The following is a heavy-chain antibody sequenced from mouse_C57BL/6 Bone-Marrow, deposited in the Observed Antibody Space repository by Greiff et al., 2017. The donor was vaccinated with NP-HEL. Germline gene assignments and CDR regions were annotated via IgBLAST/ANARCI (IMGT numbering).Heavy chain of an antibody. CDR1: GFSFNTYA. CDR2: IRSKSNNYAT. D-gene: IGHD2-3*01. V-gene: IGHV10-1*01. CDR3: VRGWLLPRFAY. J-gene: IGHJ3*01. Sequence: EVKVEESGGGLVQPKGSLKLSCAASGFSFNTYAMNWVRQAPGKGLEWVARIRSKSNNYATYYADSVKDRFTISRDDSESMLYLQMNNLKTEDTAMYYCVRGWLLPRFAYWGQGTLVTVSA.